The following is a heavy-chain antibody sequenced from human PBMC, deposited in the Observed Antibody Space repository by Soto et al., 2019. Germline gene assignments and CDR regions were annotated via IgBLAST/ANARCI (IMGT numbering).Heavy chain of an antibody. CDR1: GFTFDDYT. D-gene: IGHD3-22*01. V-gene: IGHV3-43*01. CDR3: TKASEVNPTYGMDV. CDR2: VSWDGVST. Sequence: EVQLVESGGVVVQPGASLRLSCEASGFTFDDYTMHWVRQAPGKGLEWVSLVSWDGVSTYYADSVKGRFTISRDNSKNPLDLLMNSVKTEDTALYYCTKASEVNPTYGMDVWGLGTTVTVSS. J-gene: IGHJ6*02.